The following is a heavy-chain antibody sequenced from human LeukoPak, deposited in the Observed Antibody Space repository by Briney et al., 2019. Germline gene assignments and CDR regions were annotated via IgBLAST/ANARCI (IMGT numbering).Heavy chain of an antibody. CDR2: INTTGGRA. CDR3: TRTQYVSSGNFYFDN. D-gene: IGHD3-22*01. CDR1: GYRFSSYY. V-gene: IGHV1-46*01. Sequence: ASVKVSCKASGYRFSSYYIHWVRQAPGEGLEWMGMINTTGGRARYAQRFQGRVTMARDTSTSTVDMELSSLKSEDTAVYYCTRTQYVSSGNFYFDNWGQGTLVTVSS. J-gene: IGHJ4*02.